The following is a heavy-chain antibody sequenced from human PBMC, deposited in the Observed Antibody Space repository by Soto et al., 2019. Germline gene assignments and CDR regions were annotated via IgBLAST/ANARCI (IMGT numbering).Heavy chain of an antibody. CDR3: ARSPMVATDEIDFYYFGY. J-gene: IGHJ4*02. CDR1: GYSFTSYW. V-gene: IGHV5-51*01. Sequence: GESLKICCKASGYSFTSYWIGWVRQMPGKGLEWMGIIYPGDSDTRYSPSFQGQVTISADKSISTAYLQWSSLKASDTAMYYCARSPMVATDEIDFYYFGYWGQGRLVNV. D-gene: IGHD5-12*01. CDR2: IYPGDSDT.